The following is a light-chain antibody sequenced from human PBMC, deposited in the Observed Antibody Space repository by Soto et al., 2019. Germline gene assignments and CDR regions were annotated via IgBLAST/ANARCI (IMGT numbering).Light chain of an antibody. Sequence: AIRMTQSPSSFSASTGDRVTITCRASQGISSHLAWYQVKPGKAPRLLIYTASYLGSGVPSRFSDSGSETVLPLTISSLQSEDFAVYYCLQYYSSPLTFRGGPKVGIK. V-gene: IGKV1-8*01. CDR1: QGISSH. CDR3: LQYYSSPLT. CDR2: TAS. J-gene: IGKJ4*01.